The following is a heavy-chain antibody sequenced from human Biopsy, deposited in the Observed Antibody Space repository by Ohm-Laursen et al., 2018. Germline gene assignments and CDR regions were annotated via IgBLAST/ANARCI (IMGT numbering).Heavy chain of an antibody. CDR3: ARPSGGVSTIGFDS. D-gene: IGHD5/OR15-5a*01. Sequence: GSSVKVSCNASGYDFLDFHIHWVRQVPGQGLEWIGHINPHTGVTKYAQKFLDRITMTGDTSISTAYMDLSRLTSADTGIYYCARPSGGVSTIGFDSWGQGTLVTVSS. CDR1: GYDFLDFH. V-gene: IGHV1-2*05. J-gene: IGHJ5*01. CDR2: INPHTGVT.